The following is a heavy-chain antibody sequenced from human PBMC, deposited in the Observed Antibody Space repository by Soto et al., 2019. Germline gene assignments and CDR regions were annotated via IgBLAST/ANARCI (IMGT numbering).Heavy chain of an antibody. CDR1: GYTFTSYY. Sequence: QVQLVQSGAEVKKPGASVKVSCKASGYTFTSYYMHWVRQAPGQGLEWMGIINPSGGSTSYAQKLQGRVTMTRDTSTSTVYMELSSLRSEDTAVYYCARVAGTTVTTYWYFDLWGRGTLVTVSS. D-gene: IGHD4-17*01. CDR3: ARVAGTTVTTYWYFDL. J-gene: IGHJ2*01. CDR2: INPSGGST. V-gene: IGHV1-46*01.